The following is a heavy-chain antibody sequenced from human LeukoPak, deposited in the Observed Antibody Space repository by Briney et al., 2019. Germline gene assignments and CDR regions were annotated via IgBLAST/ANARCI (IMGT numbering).Heavy chain of an antibody. CDR1: GYTFSRYG. CDR3: ARLGKYCTAGNCYDFDF. V-gene: IGHV1-18*01. D-gene: IGHD2-15*01. CDR2: ISANSGHT. J-gene: IGHJ4*02. Sequence: ASVKVSCKASGYTFSRYGVTWVRQAPGQGLEWMGWISANSGHTNYAEKFQGRVTMTTDTSTSTAYMELLSLGSDGTAVYYCARLGKYCTAGNCYDFDFWGQGTQVTVSS.